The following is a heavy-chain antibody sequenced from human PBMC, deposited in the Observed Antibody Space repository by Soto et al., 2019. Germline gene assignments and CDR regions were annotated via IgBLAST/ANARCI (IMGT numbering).Heavy chain of an antibody. CDR3: ARDTTGILDY. CDR2: IKQDGSDK. D-gene: IGHD1-1*01. Sequence: GSLRLSCAASGFNFDNYWTAWVRQAPGKGLEWVANIKQDGSDKNYVDSVKGRFTISRDNAKNSLYLQMNSLRAEDSAVYSCARDTTGILDYWGQGTLVTVS. J-gene: IGHJ4*02. CDR1: GFNFDNYW. V-gene: IGHV3-7*01.